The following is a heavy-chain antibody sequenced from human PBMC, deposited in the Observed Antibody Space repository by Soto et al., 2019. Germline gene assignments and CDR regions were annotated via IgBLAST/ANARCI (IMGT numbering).Heavy chain of an antibody. CDR2: IYYSGPS. V-gene: IGHV4-61*01. CDR3: ARGYSDHAH. CDR1: GGSIRGDRYV. J-gene: IGHJ4*02. Sequence: SHSLSVGCTTWGGSIRGDRYVWGSIRQPAGKGLEWIGYIYYSGPSRYNPSLESRVTISIDSSKNQVSRNLTSVTAADTAVYYCARGYSDHAHWGRGTLVTASS. D-gene: IGHD4-4*01.